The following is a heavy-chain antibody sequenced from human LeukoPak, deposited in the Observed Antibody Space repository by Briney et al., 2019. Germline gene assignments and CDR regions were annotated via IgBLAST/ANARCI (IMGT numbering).Heavy chain of an antibody. Sequence: GASVKVSCKASGGTFSSYAISWVRQAPGQGLEWMGGIIPIFGTANYAQKFQGRVTITADKSTSTAYMELSSLRSEDTAVYYCARETHTMVRGVINGSNWFDPWGQGTLVTVSS. CDR1: GGTFSSYA. CDR2: IIPIFGTA. J-gene: IGHJ5*02. V-gene: IGHV1-69*06. D-gene: IGHD3-10*01. CDR3: ARETHTMVRGVINGSNWFDP.